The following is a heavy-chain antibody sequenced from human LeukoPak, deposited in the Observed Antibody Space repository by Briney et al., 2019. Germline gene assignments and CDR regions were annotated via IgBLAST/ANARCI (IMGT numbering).Heavy chain of an antibody. D-gene: IGHD4-17*01. V-gene: IGHV4-30-4*01. CDR2: IYYSGST. J-gene: IGHJ6*02. CDR1: GGSISSGDYY. CDR3: ARERATVMDYYGMDV. Sequence: PSETLSLTCTVSGGSISSGDYYWSWIRQPPGKGLEWIGYIYYSGSTYYNPSLKSRVTISVDTSKNQFSLKLSSVTAADTAVYYCARERATVMDYYGMDVWGQGTTVTVSS.